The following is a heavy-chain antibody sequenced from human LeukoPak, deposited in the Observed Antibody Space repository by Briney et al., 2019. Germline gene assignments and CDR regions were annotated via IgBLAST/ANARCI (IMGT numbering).Heavy chain of an antibody. CDR1: GGTFSSYA. CDR2: IIPIFGTA. D-gene: IGHD3-3*01. J-gene: IGHJ5*02. Sequence: GASVKVSCKASGGTFSSYAISWVRQAPGQGLEWMGGIIPIFGTANYAQKFQGRVTITADESTSTAYMELSSLRSEDTAVYYCATGDFWSGHTPSNWFDPWGQGTLVTVSS. CDR3: ATGDFWSGHTPSNWFDP. V-gene: IGHV1-69*13.